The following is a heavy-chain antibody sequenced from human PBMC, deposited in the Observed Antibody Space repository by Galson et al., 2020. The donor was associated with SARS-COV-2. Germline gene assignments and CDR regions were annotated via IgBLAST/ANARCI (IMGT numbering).Heavy chain of an antibody. CDR3: TIRHYEDF. D-gene: IGHD3-3*01. CDR2: ISEDGSEI. V-gene: IGHV3-7*01. J-gene: IGHJ4*02. CDR1: GYPFGSHY. Sequence: GGSLRLTCAASGYPFGSHYKNWVRQAPRKRLEWVANISEDGSEINYVDSVKGRFAISRDNSKNSLYLQMNSLSAEDTAVYYCTIRHYEDFWGQGALVTVSS.